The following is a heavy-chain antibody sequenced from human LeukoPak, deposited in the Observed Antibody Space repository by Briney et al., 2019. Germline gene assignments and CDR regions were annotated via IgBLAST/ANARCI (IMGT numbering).Heavy chain of an antibody. CDR3: ARDENSSGWTDY. D-gene: IGHD6-19*01. Sequence: PGGSLRLSCAASGFTVSSNYMNWVRQAPGKGLEWVSSISSSSSYIYYADSVKGRFTISRDNAKNSLYLQMNSLRAEDTAVYYCARDENSSGWTDYWGQGTLVTVSS. CDR1: GFTVSSNY. J-gene: IGHJ4*02. V-gene: IGHV3-21*01. CDR2: ISSSSSYI.